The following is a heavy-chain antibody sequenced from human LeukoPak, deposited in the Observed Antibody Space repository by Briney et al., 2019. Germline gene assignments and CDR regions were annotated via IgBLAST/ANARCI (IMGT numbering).Heavy chain of an antibody. Sequence: GGSLRLSCAASGFTFSSYAMNWVRQAPGKGLEWVSYISSSGSTIYYADSVKGRFTISRDNAKNSLYLQMNSLRAEDTAVYYCARSKGATDDAFDIWGQGTMVTVSS. J-gene: IGHJ3*02. CDR3: ARSKGATDDAFDI. D-gene: IGHD1-26*01. CDR2: ISSSGSTI. V-gene: IGHV3-48*03. CDR1: GFTFSSYA.